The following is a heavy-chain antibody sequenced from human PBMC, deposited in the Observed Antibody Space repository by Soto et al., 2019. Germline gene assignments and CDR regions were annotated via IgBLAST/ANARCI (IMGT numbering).Heavy chain of an antibody. CDR3: GKDRSVDIVAPGGY. CDR1: GFTFDDYA. J-gene: IGHJ4*02. D-gene: IGHD5-12*01. Sequence: EVQLVESGGGLVQPDRSLRLSCAASGFTFDDYAMHWVRQAPGKGLEWVSGISWNSGSIDYADSVKGRFTISRDNAKNSLYLQMNSLRAEDTALYYCGKDRSVDIVAPGGYWGQGTLVTVSS. V-gene: IGHV3-9*01. CDR2: ISWNSGSI.